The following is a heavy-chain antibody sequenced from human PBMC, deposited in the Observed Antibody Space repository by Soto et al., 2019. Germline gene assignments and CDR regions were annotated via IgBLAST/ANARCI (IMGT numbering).Heavy chain of an antibody. CDR1: GGSISSYY. CDR2: IYYSGST. Sequence: SETLSLTCTVSGGSISSYYWSWIRQPPGKGLEWIGYIYYSGSTNYNPSLKSRVTISVDTSKNQFSLKLSSVTAADTAVYYCARDLGYCVSTSCYTWFDPWGQGTLVTVSS. D-gene: IGHD2-2*02. V-gene: IGHV4-59*12. J-gene: IGHJ5*02. CDR3: ARDLGYCVSTSCYTWFDP.